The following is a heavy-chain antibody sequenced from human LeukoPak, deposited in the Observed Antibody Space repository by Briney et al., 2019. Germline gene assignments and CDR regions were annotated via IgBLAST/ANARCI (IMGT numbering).Heavy chain of an antibody. CDR1: GYSITSYW. V-gene: IGHV5-51*01. D-gene: IGHD6-19*01. Sequence: GESLKISCNGSGYSITSYWIGRVRQMPAKSLEWRVIIYPGDSDTRYSPSFQGQVTISADKSISTAYLQWSSLKASDTAMYYCARRTGSSGWYVLDYWGQGTLVTVSS. CDR2: IYPGDSDT. J-gene: IGHJ4*02. CDR3: ARRTGSSGWYVLDY.